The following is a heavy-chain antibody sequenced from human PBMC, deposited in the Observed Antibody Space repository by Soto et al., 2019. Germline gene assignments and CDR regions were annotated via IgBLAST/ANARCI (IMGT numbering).Heavy chain of an antibody. CDR1: GFTFSTYD. J-gene: IGHJ5*02. D-gene: IGHD2-15*01. Sequence: ESGGGLVQPGGSLRLSCAASGFTFSTYDMHWVRQATGKGLEWVSCIGTAGDTFYPDSVKGRFTISRENAKNSLYLQMNSLRAEDTAVYYCARGGSSGWFDPWGQGTLVTVSS. V-gene: IGHV3-13*01. CDR2: IGTAGDT. CDR3: ARGGSSGWFDP.